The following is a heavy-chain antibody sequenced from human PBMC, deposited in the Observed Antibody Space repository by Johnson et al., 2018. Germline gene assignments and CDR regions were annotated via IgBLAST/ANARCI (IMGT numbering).Heavy chain of an antibody. J-gene: IGHJ1*01. Sequence: VQLVESGGGLVQPGGSLRLSCAASGFTFTSYWMHWVRQAPGKGLVWVSRINTDGSSTSYADSVKGRFTISRDNAKNTLYLQMNSLRAEDTAVYYCAKDRKYCSGGSCYLTAFQNWGQGTLVTVSS. V-gene: IGHV3-74*01. CDR1: GFTFTSYW. CDR3: AKDRKYCSGGSCYLTAFQN. D-gene: IGHD2-15*01. CDR2: INTDGSST.